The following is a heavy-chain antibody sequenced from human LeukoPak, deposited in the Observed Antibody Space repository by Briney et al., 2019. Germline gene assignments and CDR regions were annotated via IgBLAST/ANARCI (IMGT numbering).Heavy chain of an antibody. J-gene: IGHJ3*02. Sequence: PGGSLRLSCEAPGFSFSDFGMHWVRQAPGKGLEWVAYIRYDGTKKNHADSVKGRFTISRDNSKKTLYLQMNSLRGEDTAVYYCARGRRDCSGDCYVAFDIWGQGTMVTVSS. D-gene: IGHD2-21*02. CDR3: ARGRRDCSGDCYVAFDI. CDR1: GFSFSDFG. CDR2: IRYDGTKK. V-gene: IGHV3-30*02.